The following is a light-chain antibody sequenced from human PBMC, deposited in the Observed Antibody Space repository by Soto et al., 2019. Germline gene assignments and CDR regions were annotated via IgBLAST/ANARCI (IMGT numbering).Light chain of an antibody. Sequence: QSVLSQSPSASASLGASVKLTCTLSSGHSSYAISWHQQQTEKGPRYLMKLNSDGSPSKGDGIPDRFSGSSSGAERYLTISSLQSEDEADYYCQTWGTGIHYVFGTGTKVTVL. CDR2: LNSDGSP. CDR3: QTWGTGIHYV. CDR1: SGHSSYA. V-gene: IGLV4-69*01. J-gene: IGLJ1*01.